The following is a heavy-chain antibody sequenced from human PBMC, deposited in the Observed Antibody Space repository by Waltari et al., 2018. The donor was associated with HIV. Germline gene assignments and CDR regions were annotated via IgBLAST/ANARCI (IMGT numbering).Heavy chain of an antibody. CDR1: GFTFDDCA. J-gene: IGHJ3*02. V-gene: IGHV3-9*01. CDR3: AKDTSIGSGWKNVFDI. D-gene: IGHD6-19*01. Sequence: EDHLVESGGGLVQPGGALRLSCAASGFTFDDCAMHWVRQGPGKGLEWVSGISWNSGTKDYADSVKGRFSISRDNAKSFLYLQMNSLKTEDTALYYCAKDTSIGSGWKNVFDIWGQGIMVTVSS. CDR2: ISWNSGTK.